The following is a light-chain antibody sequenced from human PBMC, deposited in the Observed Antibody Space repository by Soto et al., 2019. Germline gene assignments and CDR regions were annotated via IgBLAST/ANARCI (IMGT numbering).Light chain of an antibody. CDR1: QSVSSSY. Sequence: EIVLTQSPGTLSLSPGERATLSCRASQSVSSSYLAWYQQKPGQAPRLLIYGVSSRATGIPDRFNGSGSGTDFTLTISRLEPEDFEVYYCQQYGSSPLTFGQGTQVEIK. V-gene: IGKV3-20*01. J-gene: IGKJ1*01. CDR2: GVS. CDR3: QQYGSSPLT.